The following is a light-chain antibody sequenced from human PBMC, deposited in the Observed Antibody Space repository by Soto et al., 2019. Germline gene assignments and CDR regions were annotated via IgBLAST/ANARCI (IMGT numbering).Light chain of an antibody. CDR2: DVS. J-gene: IGLJ1*01. CDR1: SSDVGGYNY. V-gene: IGLV2-14*01. Sequence: QPVLTQPASVSGSPGQSITISCTGTSSDVGGYNYVSWYQQHPGKAPKLIIYDVSVRPSGVSNRFSGSKSGNTASLTISGLQAEDEADYYCSSYAGSSTLYVFGIGTKVTVL. CDR3: SSYAGSSTLYV.